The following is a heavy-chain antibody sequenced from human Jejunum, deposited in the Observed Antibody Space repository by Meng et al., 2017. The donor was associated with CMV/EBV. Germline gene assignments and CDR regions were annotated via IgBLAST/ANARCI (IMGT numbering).Heavy chain of an antibody. CDR3: ARQKCGGDCDMDV. V-gene: IGHV3-7*01. Sequence: SGFTFSSYWMNWVRQVPGKGLDWVANIKQDGSERYYVESVKGRFTISRNNAKNSLFLQMDGLRAEDTAVYYCARQKCGGDCDMDVWGQGTTGTVSS. CDR1: GFTFSSYW. CDR2: IKQDGSER. D-gene: IGHD2-21*01. J-gene: IGHJ6*02.